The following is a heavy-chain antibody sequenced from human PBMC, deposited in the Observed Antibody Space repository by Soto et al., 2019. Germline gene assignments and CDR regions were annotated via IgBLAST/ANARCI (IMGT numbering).Heavy chain of an antibody. V-gene: IGHV4-34*01. CDR2: IYQSGST. D-gene: IGHD3-10*01. J-gene: IGHJ5*02. CDR3: ARDPAGGSGSYSNWFDP. CDR1: GGSFSGYY. Sequence: PSETLSLTCAVYGGSFSGYYWNWIRQPPGKGLEWIGEIYQSGSTNYNPSLKSRVTISVDKSKNQFSLKLSSVTAADTAVYYCARDPAGGSGSYSNWFDPWGQGTLVTVSS.